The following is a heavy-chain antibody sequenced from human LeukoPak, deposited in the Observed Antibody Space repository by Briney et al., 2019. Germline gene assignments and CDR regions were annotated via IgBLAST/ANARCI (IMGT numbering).Heavy chain of an antibody. V-gene: IGHV3-53*01. J-gene: IGHJ4*02. CDR1: EFTVSTNY. CDR2: IYSGGGT. Sequence: GGSLRLSCAASEFTVSTNYMSWVRQAPGKGLEWVSVIYSGGGTYYADSVKGRFTISRDNSKNTLYLQMNSLRAEDTAVYYCARSPRWGYFDYWGQGTLVTVSS. D-gene: IGHD4-23*01. CDR3: ARSPRWGYFDY.